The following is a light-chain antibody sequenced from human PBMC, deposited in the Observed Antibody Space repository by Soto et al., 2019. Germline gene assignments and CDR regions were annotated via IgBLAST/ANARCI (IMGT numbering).Light chain of an antibody. CDR2: KSN. Sequence: QPVLTQSPSASGTPGQRVTISCSGSSSNFASNSVYWYQQVPGTAPKLLIYKSNQRPSGVPDRFSGSKSGTSASLAISGLRSEDEADYYCVAWDDNLSCVLFGGGTKVTVL. CDR1: SSNFASNS. V-gene: IGLV1-47*01. CDR3: VAWDDNLSCVL. J-gene: IGLJ2*01.